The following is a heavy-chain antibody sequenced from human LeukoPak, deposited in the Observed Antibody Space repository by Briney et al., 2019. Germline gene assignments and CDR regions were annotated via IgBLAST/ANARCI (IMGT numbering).Heavy chain of an antibody. CDR3: AHWGDRWLQLRTPWFDP. J-gene: IGHJ5*02. CDR1: GFSLSTRGVG. CDR2: IYWNDDK. D-gene: IGHD5-24*01. V-gene: IGHV2-5*01. Sequence: SGPTLVNPTQTLTLTRTFSGFSLSTRGVGVGWIRQPPGKALEWLALIYWNDDKRYSPSLKSRLTITKDTSKNQVVLTMTNMDPVDTATYYCAHWGDRWLQLRTPWFDPWGQGALVTVSS.